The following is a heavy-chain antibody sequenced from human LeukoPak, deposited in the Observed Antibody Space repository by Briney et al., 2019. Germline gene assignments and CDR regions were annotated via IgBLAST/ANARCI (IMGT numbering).Heavy chain of an antibody. Sequence: SETLSLTCTVSGGSLSSSDYYWGWVRQPPGKGLEWIGSIFYSGAAHCNPPLKSRVTISVDTSNNQFSLMLSSVTAADTAVYYCARRIANRNWFDPWGQGTLVTVSS. D-gene: IGHD1/OR15-1a*01. CDR1: GGSLSSSDYY. J-gene: IGHJ5*02. CDR2: IFYSGAA. V-gene: IGHV4-39*01. CDR3: ARRIANRNWFDP.